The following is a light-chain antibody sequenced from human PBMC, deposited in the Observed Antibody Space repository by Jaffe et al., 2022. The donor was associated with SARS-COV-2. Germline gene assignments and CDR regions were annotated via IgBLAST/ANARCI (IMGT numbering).Light chain of an antibody. CDR3: QSTDTSGAGV. V-gene: IGLV3-25*03. Sequence: YELTQPPSVSVSPGQTANVTCSGDALPKKYAFWYQQKAGQAPTLLIYKDTERSSGIPERFSASTSGTTVTLTITGVQPEDEADYYCQSTDTSGAGVFGGGTKLTVL. J-gene: IGLJ2*01. CDR1: ALPKKY. CDR2: KDT.